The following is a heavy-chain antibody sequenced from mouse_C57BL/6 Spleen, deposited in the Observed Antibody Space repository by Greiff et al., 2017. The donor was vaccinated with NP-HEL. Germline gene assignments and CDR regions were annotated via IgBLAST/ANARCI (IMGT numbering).Heavy chain of an antibody. J-gene: IGHJ2*01. D-gene: IGHD2-3*01. CDR2: IDPSDSYT. CDR3: ARRDGYYSFDY. Sequence: QVQLQQPGAELVKPGASVKLSCKASGYTFTSYWMQWVKQRPGQGLEWIGEIDPSDSYTNYNHKFTGKATLTVDTSSRTAYMQLSSLTSEDSAVSYCARRDGYYSFDYWGQGTTLTVSS. CDR1: GYTFTSYW. V-gene: IGHV1-50*01.